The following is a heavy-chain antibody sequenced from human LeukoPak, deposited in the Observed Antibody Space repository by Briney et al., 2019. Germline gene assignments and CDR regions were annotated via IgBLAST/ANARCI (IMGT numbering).Heavy chain of an antibody. CDR1: GGSFSGYY. D-gene: IGHD2-2*01. Sequence: PSETLSLTCAVYGGSFSGYYWSWIRQPPGKGLEWIGEINHSGSTNYNPSLKSRVTISVDTSKNQFSLKLSSVTAADTAVYYCARGGLTRYCSSTSCYRWFDRWGEGTLVTVSS. V-gene: IGHV4-34*01. CDR3: ARGGLTRYCSSTSCYRWFDR. CDR2: INHSGST. J-gene: IGHJ5*02.